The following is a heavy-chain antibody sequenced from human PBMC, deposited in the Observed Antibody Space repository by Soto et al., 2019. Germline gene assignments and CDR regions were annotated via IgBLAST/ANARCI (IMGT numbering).Heavy chain of an antibody. CDR3: AREGSGYYSDAFDI. CDR1: GFTFSSYE. CDR2: ISSSGSTM. D-gene: IGHD3-22*01. V-gene: IGHV3-48*03. J-gene: IGHJ3*02. Sequence: GGSLRLSCAASGFTFSSYEMNWVRQAPGKGLEWVSYISSSGSTMYYADSVKGRFTISRDNATNSLFLQMNSLRAEDTAVYYCAREGSGYYSDAFDIWGQGTMVTVSS.